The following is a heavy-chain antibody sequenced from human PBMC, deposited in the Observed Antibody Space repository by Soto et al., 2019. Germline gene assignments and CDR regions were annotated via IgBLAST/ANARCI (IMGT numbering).Heavy chain of an antibody. CDR3: ARVPDR. D-gene: IGHD2-2*01. CDR2: IYYSGST. J-gene: IGHJ5*02. V-gene: IGHV4-59*12. CDR1: GGSISSYY. Sequence: SETLSLTCTVSGGSISSYYWSWIRQPPGKGLEWIGYIYYSGSTNYNPSLKGRVAISVDRSKNQFSLKLSSVTAADTAVYYCARVPDRWGQGTLVTVSS.